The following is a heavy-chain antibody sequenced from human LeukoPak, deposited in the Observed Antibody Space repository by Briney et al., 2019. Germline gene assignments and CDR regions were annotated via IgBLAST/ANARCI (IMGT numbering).Heavy chain of an antibody. J-gene: IGHJ4*02. D-gene: IGHD6-19*01. CDR2: IGSSGSTI. CDR1: GFTFSTYE. V-gene: IGHV3-48*03. CDR3: AREYSSGWHDY. Sequence: GGSLRLSCEASGFTFSTYEMNWVRQTPGKGLEWVSCIGSSGSTIYYADSVKGRFTISRDNAKNSLYLQMNSLRAEDTAVYYCAREYSSGWHDYWGQGTLVTVSS.